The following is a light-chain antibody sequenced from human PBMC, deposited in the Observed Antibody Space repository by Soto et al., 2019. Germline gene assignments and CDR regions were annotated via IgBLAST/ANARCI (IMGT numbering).Light chain of an antibody. CDR1: QSVSSN. J-gene: IGKJ1*01. V-gene: IGKV3D-15*01. CDR3: QQYNKWPWT. CDR2: GVY. Sequence: EIVMTQSPTILSVSPGERATLSCRASQSVSSNLAWYQQKPGQAPRLLIYGVYTRAPGIPARFSGSGSGTEFTLTISSLQSEDFAVYYCQQYNKWPWTFGQGTKVEI.